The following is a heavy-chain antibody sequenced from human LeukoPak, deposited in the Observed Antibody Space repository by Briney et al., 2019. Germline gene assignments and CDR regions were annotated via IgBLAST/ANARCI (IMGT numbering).Heavy chain of an antibody. J-gene: IGHJ4*02. V-gene: IGHV4-39*07. D-gene: IGHD3-10*01. CDR2: INHSGST. CDR1: GGSISSSSYY. CDR3: ASSPMVRGGIDY. Sequence: SETLSLTCTVSGGSISSSSYYWGWIRQPPGKGLEWIGEINHSGSTNYNPTLKSRVTISVDTSKNQFSLKLSSVTAADTAVYYCASSPMVRGGIDYWGQGTLVTVSS.